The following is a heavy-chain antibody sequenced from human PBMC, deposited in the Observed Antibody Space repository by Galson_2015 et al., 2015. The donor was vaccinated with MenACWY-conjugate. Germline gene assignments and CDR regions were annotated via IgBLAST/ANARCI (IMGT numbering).Heavy chain of an antibody. CDR3: ARVGNSGYWRLGPME. Sequence: LSLTCAVYGGAFSGYYWSWIRQPPGKGLEWIGEIDHSGSTNYNPSLKSRVTISVDTSKNQFSLKLSSVTAADTAVYYCARVGNSGYWRLGPMEWGQGTLVTVSS. J-gene: IGHJ4*02. V-gene: IGHV4-34*01. CDR2: IDHSGST. CDR1: GGAFSGYY. D-gene: IGHD3-22*01.